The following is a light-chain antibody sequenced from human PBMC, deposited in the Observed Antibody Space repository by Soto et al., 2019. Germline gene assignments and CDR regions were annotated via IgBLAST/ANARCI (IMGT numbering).Light chain of an antibody. J-gene: IGKJ1*01. Sequence: DIVLTQSPDTLSLSPGERATLSCRASQSVSSSNFAWYQQKPAQAPRLLIYGASRRAPGIPERFSGSGSGTDFLLTINNVQPEDFATYYCLQAYTFPRTFGQGTKV. V-gene: IGKV3-20*01. CDR3: LQAYTFPRT. CDR2: GAS. CDR1: QSVSSSN.